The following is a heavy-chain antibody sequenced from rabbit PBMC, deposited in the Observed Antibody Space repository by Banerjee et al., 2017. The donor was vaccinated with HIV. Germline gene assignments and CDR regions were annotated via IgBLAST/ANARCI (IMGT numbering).Heavy chain of an antibody. V-gene: IGHV1S40*01. D-gene: IGHD2-1*01. CDR1: GFSFSSSYY. CDR2: IYGGGGSSS. Sequence: EESGGDLVKPGASLTLTCTTSGFSFSSSYYMCWVRQAPGKGREWIACIYGGGGSSSACASWAKGRFTISKTSSPTVNLQMTSLTAADTASYFCARGSASMTMVLTGSSMNLWGPGTLVTVS. CDR3: ARGSASMTMVLTGSSMNL. J-gene: IGHJ4*01.